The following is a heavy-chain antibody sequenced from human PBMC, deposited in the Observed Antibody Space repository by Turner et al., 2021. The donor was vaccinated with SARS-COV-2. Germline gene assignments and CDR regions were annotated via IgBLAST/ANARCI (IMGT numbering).Heavy chain of an antibody. CDR3: ATKYCSGGSCAYFDY. CDR2: NYASGDT. J-gene: IGHJ4*02. D-gene: IGHD2-15*01. V-gene: IGHV4-59*12. Sequence: QVQLQESGPVLVKPSETLSLTCTATDGPLNNFYWSWIRQPPGKGLQWIGHNYASGDTKYNPSLKSRVTISVDKSKNQFSLKLSSVTAADTAVYYCATKYCSGGSCAYFDYWGQGTLVTVSS. CDR1: DGPLNNFY.